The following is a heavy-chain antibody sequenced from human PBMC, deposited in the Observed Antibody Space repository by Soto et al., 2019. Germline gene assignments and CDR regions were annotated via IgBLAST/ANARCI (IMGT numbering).Heavy chain of an antibody. CDR1: DGSVSSGSYY. V-gene: IGHV4-61*01. CDR2: IYSSGST. CDR3: ARDSVAFFDS. D-gene: IGHD2-15*01. J-gene: IGHJ4*02. Sequence: QVQLQESGPELVKPSETLSLTCTVSDGSVSSGSYYWSWIRQPPGKGLEWIGYIYSSGSTLYNPSLKSRVIISVDTSMNQFSLKLSSVTAADTAVYYCARDSVAFFDSWGQGTLVTVSS.